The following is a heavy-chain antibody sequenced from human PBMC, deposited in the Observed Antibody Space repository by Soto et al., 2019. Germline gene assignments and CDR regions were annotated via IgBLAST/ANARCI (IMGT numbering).Heavy chain of an antibody. CDR3: ASSMVRGVIHSYYYGMDV. Sequence: GGSLRLSCAASGFIFSSYTMHWVRQAPGKGLEWVGVITYDGSNQYYADSVKGRFTISRDNSRNMLFLQMNSLRPDDTAVYYCASSMVRGVIHSYYYGMDVWGQGTTVTVSS. CDR1: GFIFSSYT. D-gene: IGHD3-10*01. V-gene: IGHV3-30-3*01. CDR2: ITYDGSNQ. J-gene: IGHJ6*02.